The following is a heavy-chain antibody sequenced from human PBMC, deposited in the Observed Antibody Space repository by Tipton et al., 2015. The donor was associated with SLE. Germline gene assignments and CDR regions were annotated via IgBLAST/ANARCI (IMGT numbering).Heavy chain of an antibody. D-gene: IGHD3-10*01. CDR3: ARISGSYGHEIDN. V-gene: IGHV4-59*07. J-gene: IGHJ4*02. CDR2: IYYSGST. Sequence: TLSLTCSVSGGSMTSYYWSWIRQPPGKGLEWIGYIYYSGSTNYNPFLKSRVTISVDTSKNQFSLKVKSVTAADTAVYYCARISGSYGHEIDNWGQGTLVTVSS. CDR1: GGSMTSYY.